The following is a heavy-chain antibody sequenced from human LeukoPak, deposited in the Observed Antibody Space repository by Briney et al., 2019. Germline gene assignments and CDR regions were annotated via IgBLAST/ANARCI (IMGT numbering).Heavy chain of an antibody. CDR1: GFIFSSYT. CDR2: IKSDSSYI. Sequence: PGGSLRLSCAASGFIFSSYTMNWVRQAPGKGLEWVSSIKSDSSYINYADSMKGRLTVSRDNAENSVFLQMDSLRAEDTAVYFCARPYCSGASCHSPPDFWGQGTLVTVSS. CDR3: ARPYCSGASCHSPPDF. V-gene: IGHV3-21*01. J-gene: IGHJ4*02. D-gene: IGHD2-2*02.